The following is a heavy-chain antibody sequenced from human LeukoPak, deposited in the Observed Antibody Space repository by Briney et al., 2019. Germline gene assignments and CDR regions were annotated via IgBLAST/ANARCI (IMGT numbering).Heavy chain of an antibody. Sequence: PSETLSLTCTVYGGSFSGYYWSWLRQPPGKGLEWIGEINHSGSTNYNPSLKSRVAISVDTSKNQFSLRVSSVTAADTAVYYCARKAGYCSSTSCSHYWYFDLWGRGTLVTVSS. V-gene: IGHV4-34*01. CDR2: INHSGST. J-gene: IGHJ2*01. CDR1: GGSFSGYY. CDR3: ARKAGYCSSTSCSHYWYFDL. D-gene: IGHD2-2*01.